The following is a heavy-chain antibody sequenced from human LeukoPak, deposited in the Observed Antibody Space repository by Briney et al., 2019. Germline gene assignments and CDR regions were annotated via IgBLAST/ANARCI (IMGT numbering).Heavy chain of an antibody. CDR2: IIPILGIA. V-gene: IGHV1-69*04. J-gene: IGHJ4*02. CDR1: GGTLSSYA. CDR3: ARDLELGYFDY. Sequence: SVKVSCKASGGTLSSYAISWVRQAPGQGLEWMGRIIPILGIANYAQKFQGRVTITADKSTSTAYMELSSLGSEDTAVYYCARDLELGYFDYWGQGTLVTVSS. D-gene: IGHD1-7*01.